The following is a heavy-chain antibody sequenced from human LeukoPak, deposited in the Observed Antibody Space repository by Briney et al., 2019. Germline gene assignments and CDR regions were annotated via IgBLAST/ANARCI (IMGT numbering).Heavy chain of an antibody. Sequence: GESLKISCKGSGYSFTSYWISWVRQMPGKGLEWMGRIDPSDSYTNYSPSFQGHVTISADKSIITAYLQWSSLKASHTALYYCARHYGSGSYYGSCYYYYGMDVWGQGTTVTVSS. J-gene: IGHJ6*01. CDR1: GYSFTSYW. CDR2: IDPSDSYT. V-gene: IGHV5-10-1*01. CDR3: ARHYGSGSYYGSCYYYYGMDV. D-gene: IGHD3-10*01.